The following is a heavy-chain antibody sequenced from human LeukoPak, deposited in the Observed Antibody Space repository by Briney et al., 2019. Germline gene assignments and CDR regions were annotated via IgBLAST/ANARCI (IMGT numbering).Heavy chain of an antibody. CDR1: GYTFTGYY. CDR2: IDPNSGGT. CDR3: ARARTQDIQKDDAFDI. D-gene: IGHD1-14*01. Sequence: ASVKVSCKASGYTFTGYYMHWVRQAPGQGLEWMGWIDPNSGGTNYAQKFQGRVTITRDTSISTAYMELSRLRSDDTAVYYCARARTQDIQKDDAFDIWGQGTMVTVSS. V-gene: IGHV1-2*02. J-gene: IGHJ3*02.